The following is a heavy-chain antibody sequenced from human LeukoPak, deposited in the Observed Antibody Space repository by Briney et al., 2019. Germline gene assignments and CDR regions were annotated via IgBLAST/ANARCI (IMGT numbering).Heavy chain of an antibody. V-gene: IGHV1-8*03. CDR3: ARASWSSSFHYDYFDP. D-gene: IGHD6-6*01. CDR1: GYTFISYD. Sequence: ASVKVPCKASGYTFISYDINWVRQAPGQGLEWMGWMNPNNDNTGYAQKFQGRITFTRNTSISTAYMELSSLRSEDTAVYYCARASWSSSFHYDYFDPWGQGTLVTVSS. CDR2: MNPNNDNT. J-gene: IGHJ5*02.